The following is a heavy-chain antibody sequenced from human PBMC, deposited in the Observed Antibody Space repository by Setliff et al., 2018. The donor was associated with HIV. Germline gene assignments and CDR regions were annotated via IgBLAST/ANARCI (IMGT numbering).Heavy chain of an antibody. CDR1: DASISSHY. V-gene: IGHV4-59*11. CDR2: IYYSGST. Sequence: ETLSLTCTVSDASISSHYWSWIRQPPGKGLEWIAYIYYSGSTSYNPSLKSRVTVSIGTSKNQFSLKLNSVTAADTAVYYCARAGYNSRPYYFDYWVQGTLVTVSS. CDR3: ARAGYNSRPYYFDY. J-gene: IGHJ4*02. D-gene: IGHD6-13*01.